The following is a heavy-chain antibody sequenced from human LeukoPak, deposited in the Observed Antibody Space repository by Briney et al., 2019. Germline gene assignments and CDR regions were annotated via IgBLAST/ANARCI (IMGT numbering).Heavy chain of an antibody. CDR3: ARDGIVVVPAAIAHYYYYYGMDV. CDR2: ISSSSSYI. Sequence: GSLRLSCAASGFTFSSYSMNWVRQAPGKGLEWVSSISSSSSYIYYADSVKGRFTISRDNAKNSLYLQMNSLRAEDTAVYYYARDGIVVVPAAIAHYYYYYGMDVWGQGTTVTVSS. J-gene: IGHJ6*02. CDR1: GFTFSSYS. D-gene: IGHD2-2*02. V-gene: IGHV3-21*01.